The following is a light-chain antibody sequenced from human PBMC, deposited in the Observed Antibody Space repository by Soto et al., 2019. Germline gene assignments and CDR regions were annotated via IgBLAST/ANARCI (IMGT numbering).Light chain of an antibody. J-gene: IGKJ1*01. CDR3: QQYAGSPRT. CDR1: QTISSN. CDR2: GAS. Sequence: EIVMTQYPATLSVSPGERSTLSCRASQTISSNLAWYQQKPGQSPRLLIYGASTRVTDIPDRFSGSGSGTDFTLTINRLEPEDFAVYYCQQYAGSPRTVGPGTKVDIK. V-gene: IGKV3D-15*01.